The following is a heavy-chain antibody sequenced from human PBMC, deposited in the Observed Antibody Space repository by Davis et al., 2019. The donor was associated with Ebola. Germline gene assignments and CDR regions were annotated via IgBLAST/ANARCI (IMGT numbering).Heavy chain of an antibody. V-gene: IGHV1-18*01. CDR1: SYTFTSYG. J-gene: IGHJ5*01. D-gene: IGHD6-13*01. CDR2: ISAYSGNT. Sequence: ASVKVSCKASSYTFTSYGISWVRQAPGQGLEWMGWISAYSGNTNYAQKLQGRVTMTTDTSRSTAYMELRSLRSDDTAVYYCAREAAATTRIYDSWGQGALVTVAS. CDR3: AREAAATTRIYDS.